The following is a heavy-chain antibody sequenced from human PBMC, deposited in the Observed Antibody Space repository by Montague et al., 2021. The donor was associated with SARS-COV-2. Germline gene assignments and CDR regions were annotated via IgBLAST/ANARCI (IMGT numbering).Heavy chain of an antibody. CDR2: IYIGGSS. Sequence: SLSLSCAASGFAVSGNHMNWVRQAPGKGLEWVSIIYIGGSSYYSDSVRGRFTISGDNSKNTLYLQMNSLRAEDTAVYYCAREADYGSETYSLDYWGQGALVTVSS. CDR1: GFAVSGNH. J-gene: IGHJ4*02. D-gene: IGHD3-10*01. V-gene: IGHV3-53*01. CDR3: AREADYGSETYSLDY.